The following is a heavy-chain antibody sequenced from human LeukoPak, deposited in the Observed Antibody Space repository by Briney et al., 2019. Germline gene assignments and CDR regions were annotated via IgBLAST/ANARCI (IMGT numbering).Heavy chain of an antibody. V-gene: IGHV4-34*01. D-gene: IGHD6-13*01. CDR3: ARGPGYSSSY. CDR2: INHSGST. CDR1: GGSFSGYY. J-gene: IGHJ4*02. Sequence: SETLSLTCAVCGGSFSGYYWSWIRQPPGKGLEWIGEINHSGSTNYNPSLKSRVTISVDTSKNQFSLKLSSVTAADTAVYYCARGPGYSSSYWGQGTLVTVSS.